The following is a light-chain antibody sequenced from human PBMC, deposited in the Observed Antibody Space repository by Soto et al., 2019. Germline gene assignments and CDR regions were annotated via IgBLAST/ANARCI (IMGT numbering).Light chain of an antibody. CDR1: QNIGSN. V-gene: IGKV3-20*01. CDR2: GAS. Sequence: EIVMTQSPATLSVSPGERVTLSCRASQNIGSNLAWYQQKFGQAPRLLIYGASTRATGIPDRFSGSGSGTDFTLTISRLEPEDFAVYYCQQYGNSPITFGQGTRLEIK. J-gene: IGKJ5*01. CDR3: QQYGNSPIT.